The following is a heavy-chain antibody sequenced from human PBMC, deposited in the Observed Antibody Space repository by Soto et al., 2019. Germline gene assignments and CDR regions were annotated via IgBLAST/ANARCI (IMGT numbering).Heavy chain of an antibody. CDR3: ARDVSSDTTGFRGYDL. V-gene: IGHV1-69*13. CDR1: GGTVSSYS. Sequence: SGKVSCKASGGTVSSYSITWVRQAPGKGLEWMGVFIPIFVSAHYAPKFQGRITITADESTSTAYMELSGLTSEDTAIYYCARDVSSDTTGFRGYDLWGQGTQVTVSS. CDR2: FIPIFVSA. J-gene: IGHJ4*02. D-gene: IGHD3-10*01.